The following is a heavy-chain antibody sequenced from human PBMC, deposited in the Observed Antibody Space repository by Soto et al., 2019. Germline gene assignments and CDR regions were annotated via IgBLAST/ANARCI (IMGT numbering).Heavy chain of an antibody. CDR2: IIPIFGTA. V-gene: IGHV1-69*12. J-gene: IGHJ6*02. CDR1: GGTFSNYA. Sequence: QVQLVQSGAEVKKPGSSVKVSCKASGGTFSNYAMSWVRQAPGQGLEWMGGIIPIFGTANYAQKFQGRVTITADESTSTAYLELSSLRSEDTAVYYCARGMVRFLDSLGVDVWGQGTTVTVSS. D-gene: IGHD3-3*01. CDR3: ARGMVRFLDSLGVDV.